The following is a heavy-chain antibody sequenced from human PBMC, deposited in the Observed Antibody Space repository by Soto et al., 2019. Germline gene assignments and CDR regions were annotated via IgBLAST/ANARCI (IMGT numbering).Heavy chain of an antibody. CDR2: INHSGST. D-gene: IGHD3-3*01. V-gene: IGHV4-34*01. Sequence: SETLSLTCAVYGGSFSGYYWSWIRQPPGKGLEWIGEINHSGSTNYNPSLKSRVTISVDTSKNQFSLKLSSVTAADTAVYYCARGSPLSYYDFWSGYGAANWFDPWGQGTLVTVSS. CDR1: GGSFSGYY. J-gene: IGHJ5*02. CDR3: ARGSPLSYYDFWSGYGAANWFDP.